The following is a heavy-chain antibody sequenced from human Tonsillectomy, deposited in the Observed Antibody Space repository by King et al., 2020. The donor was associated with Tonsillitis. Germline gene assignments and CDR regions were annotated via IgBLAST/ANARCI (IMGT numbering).Heavy chain of an antibody. CDR1: GYRFTSYW. D-gene: IGHD3-22*01. V-gene: IGHV5-10-1*03. J-gene: IGHJ4*02. Sequence: VQLVQSGAEVKKPGESLRISCKGSGYRFTSYWISWVRQMPGKGLEWMGNIDPSDSYTSYSPSFQGHVTISADKSISTAYLQWSSLTASDTAMYYCARRSYFDISAFDYWGQGTLVTVSS. CDR2: IDPSDSYT. CDR3: ARRSYFDISAFDY.